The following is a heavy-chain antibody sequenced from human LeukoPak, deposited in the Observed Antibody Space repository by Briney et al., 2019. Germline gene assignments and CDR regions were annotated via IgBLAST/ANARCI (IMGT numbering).Heavy chain of an antibody. CDR3: ARGYSGSYSGWFDP. J-gene: IGHJ5*02. CDR1: GYTFTSYG. V-gene: IGHV1-18*01. D-gene: IGHD1-26*01. CDR2: ISAYNGNT. Sequence: GASVKVSCKASGYTFTSYGISWVRQAPGQGLEGMGWISAYNGNTNYAQKLQGRVTMTTDTSTSTAYMELRSLRSDDTAVYYCARGYSGSYSGWFDPWGQGTLVTVSS.